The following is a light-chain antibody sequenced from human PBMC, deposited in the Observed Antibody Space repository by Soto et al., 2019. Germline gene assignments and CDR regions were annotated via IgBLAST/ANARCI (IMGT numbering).Light chain of an antibody. CDR1: SSDVGGYNY. V-gene: IGLV2-11*01. J-gene: IGLJ1*01. Sequence: SVLTQPASVSGSPGQSITISCTGTSSDVGGYNYVSWYQQHPGKAPKLMIYDVSQRPSGVPDRLSGSKSGNTASLTISGLQAEDEADYYCCSYAGSYTLYVFGTGTKVTVL. CDR3: CSYAGSYTLYV. CDR2: DVS.